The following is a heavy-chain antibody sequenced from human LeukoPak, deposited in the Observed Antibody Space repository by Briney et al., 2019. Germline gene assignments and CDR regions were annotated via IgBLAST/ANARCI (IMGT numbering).Heavy chain of an antibody. J-gene: IGHJ4*02. CDR1: GSIFSNSA. CDR2: INNDGSYI. Sequence: GGSLRLSCAASGSIFSNSAMNWVRQAPGKGLEWVSSINNDGSYIYYAGSVKGRFTISRDNAKNSLYLRLNSLRVEDTAVYYCARDPTHYLRYGYFDYWGQGTLVTVSS. V-gene: IGHV3-21*01. CDR3: ARDPTHYLRYGYFDY. D-gene: IGHD3-9*01.